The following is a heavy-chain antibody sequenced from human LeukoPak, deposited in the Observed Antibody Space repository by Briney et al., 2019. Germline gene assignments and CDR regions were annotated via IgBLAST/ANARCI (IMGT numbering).Heavy chain of an antibody. J-gene: IGHJ4*02. D-gene: IGHD6-6*01. CDR3: ARFSSIAAAFDY. CDR2: IYTSGST. Sequence: PSETLSLTCTVSGGSFSTHYWSWIRQPAGKGLEWIGRIYTSGSTNYNPSLKSRVTMSVDTSKNQFSLKLSSVTAADTAVYYCARFSSIAAAFDYWGQGTLVTVSS. V-gene: IGHV4-4*07. CDR1: GGSFSTHY.